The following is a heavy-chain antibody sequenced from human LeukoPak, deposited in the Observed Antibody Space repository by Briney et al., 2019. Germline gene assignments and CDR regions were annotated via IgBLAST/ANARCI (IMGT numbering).Heavy chain of an antibody. Sequence: SETLSLTWTVSGGYISSRSYYWGWIRQPPGKVLEWIGSIYYSGSTYYNPSLRRRDTISVDTSKNQFSLNLSSVTAADTAVYYCARDETHFYGSGSSNVCDPWGQGILVTVSS. CDR1: GGYISSRSYY. J-gene: IGHJ5*02. CDR3: ARDETHFYGSGSSNVCDP. D-gene: IGHD3-10*01. V-gene: IGHV4-39*02. CDR2: IYYSGST.